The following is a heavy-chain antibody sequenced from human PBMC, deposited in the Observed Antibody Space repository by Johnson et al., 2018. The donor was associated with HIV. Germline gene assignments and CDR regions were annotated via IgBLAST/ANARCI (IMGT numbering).Heavy chain of an antibody. V-gene: IGHV3-NL1*01. CDR2: IYSGGNT. Sequence: QVQLVESGGGVVQPGRSLRLSCAVSGFTFSSYGMHWVRRAPGKGLEWVSVIYSGGNTYYADSLKGRFTISRDNSKNTLYLQMNSLRAEDTAVYSCARESGWGHDAFDIWGQGTMVIVSS. J-gene: IGHJ3*02. CDR1: GFTFSSYG. CDR3: ARESGWGHDAFDI. D-gene: IGHD3-22*01.